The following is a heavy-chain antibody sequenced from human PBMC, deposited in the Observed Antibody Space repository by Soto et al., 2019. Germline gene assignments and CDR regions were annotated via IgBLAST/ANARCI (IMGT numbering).Heavy chain of an antibody. CDR2: INSDGSNT. CDR1: GFTFSSFW. Sequence: PGGSLRLSCAASGFTFSSFWMHWVRQAPGEGLVWVSRINSDGSNTNYADSVKGRFTISRDNAKNTLYLQMNSLRAEDTAVYYCARVPYCSSSGCYSWFDPWGQGTLVTVSS. D-gene: IGHD2-2*01. V-gene: IGHV3-74*01. J-gene: IGHJ5*02. CDR3: ARVPYCSSSGCYSWFDP.